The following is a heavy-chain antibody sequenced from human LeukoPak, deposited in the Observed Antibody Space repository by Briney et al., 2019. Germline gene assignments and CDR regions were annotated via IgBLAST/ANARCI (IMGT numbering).Heavy chain of an antibody. CDR2: IKQDGSEK. CDR1: GFTFSSYW. D-gene: IGHD6-19*01. CDR3: ARLIAVTGYRYFDL. J-gene: IGHJ2*01. V-gene: IGHV3-7*03. Sequence: QPGGSLRLSCAASGFTFSSYWMSWVRQAPGKGLEWAANIKQDGSEKYHVDSVKGRFTISRDNAKNSLYLQMNSLRAEDTAVYYCARLIAVTGYRYFDLWGRGALVTVSS.